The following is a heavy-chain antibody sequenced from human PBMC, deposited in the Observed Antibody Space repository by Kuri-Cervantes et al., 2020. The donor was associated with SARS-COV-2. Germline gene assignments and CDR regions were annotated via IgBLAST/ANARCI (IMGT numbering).Heavy chain of an antibody. D-gene: IGHD1-26*01. J-gene: IGHJ2*01. CDR2: MNPNSGNT. V-gene: IGHV1-8*01. Sequence: ASVKVSCKASGYTFTSYDINWVRQATGQGLEWMGWMNPNSGNTGYAQKFQGRVTMTRNTSISTDYMELSSLRSEDTAVYYCASKVGATAGDWYFDHWGRGTLVTVSS. CDR1: GYTFTSYD. CDR3: ASKVGATAGDWYFDH.